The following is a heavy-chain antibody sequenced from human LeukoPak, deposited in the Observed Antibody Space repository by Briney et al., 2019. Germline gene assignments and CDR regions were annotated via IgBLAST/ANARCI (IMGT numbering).Heavy chain of an antibody. V-gene: IGHV3-23*01. CDR1: GFTFSSYA. J-gene: IGHJ6*02. Sequence: PGGSLRLSCAASGFTFSSYAMSWVRQAPGKGLEWVSAISGSGGSTYYADSVKGRFTISRDNSKNTLYLQMNSLRAEDTAVYYCARDDLWFGESDVWGQGTTVTVSS. CDR3: ARDDLWFGESDV. D-gene: IGHD3-10*01. CDR2: ISGSGGST.